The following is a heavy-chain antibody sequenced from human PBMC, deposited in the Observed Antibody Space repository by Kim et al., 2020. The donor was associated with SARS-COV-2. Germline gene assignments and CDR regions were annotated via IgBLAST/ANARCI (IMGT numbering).Heavy chain of an antibody. Sequence: TYAQGITGRFVFSLDTSVSTAYLQISSLKAEDTAIYYCATGVEKYYGMDVWGQGTAVTVSS. CDR3: ATGVEKYYGMDV. J-gene: IGHJ6*02. V-gene: IGHV7-4-1*02.